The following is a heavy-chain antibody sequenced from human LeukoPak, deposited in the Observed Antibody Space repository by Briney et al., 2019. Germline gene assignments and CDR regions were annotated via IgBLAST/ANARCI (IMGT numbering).Heavy chain of an antibody. CDR2: INHSGST. J-gene: IGHJ4*02. Sequence: PSETLSLTCAVYGGSFSGYYWSWIRQPPGKGLEWIGEINHSGSTNYNPSLKSRVTISVDTSKNQFSLKLSSVTAADTAVYYCARGVGCNSTSCSDYWGQGTLVTVSS. V-gene: IGHV4-34*01. CDR1: GGSFSGYY. CDR3: ARGVGCNSTSCSDY. D-gene: IGHD2-2*01.